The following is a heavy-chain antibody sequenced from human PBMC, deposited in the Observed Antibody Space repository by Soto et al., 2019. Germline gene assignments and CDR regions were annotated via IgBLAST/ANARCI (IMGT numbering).Heavy chain of an antibody. CDR2: ITRDGSTT. Sequence: EVQLVESGGGLVQPGGSLRLSCAASGFTFSSYWMHWVRQDPGKGLMWVSRITRDGSTTNYADSVKGRFTISRDNAKNTLYLQMNSLRVEVTAVYYCVRGYSSSSGRHGLNVWGQGTTVTVSS. D-gene: IGHD6-6*01. CDR1: GFTFSSYW. CDR3: VRGYSSSSGRHGLNV. J-gene: IGHJ6*02. V-gene: IGHV3-74*01.